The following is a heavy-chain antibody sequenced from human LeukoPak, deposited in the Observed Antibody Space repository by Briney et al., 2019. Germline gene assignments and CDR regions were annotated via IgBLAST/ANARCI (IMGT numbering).Heavy chain of an antibody. Sequence: SETLSLTCTVSGGSISSYYWSWIRQPPGKGLEWIGYIYYSGSTNYNPSLKSRVTISVDTSKNQFSLKLSSVTAADTAVYYCARDNTLPSYCSSTSCYRSYYMDVWGKGTTVTVSS. D-gene: IGHD2-2*02. CDR1: GGSISSYY. CDR3: ARDNTLPSYCSSTSCYRSYYMDV. V-gene: IGHV4-59*01. CDR2: IYYSGST. J-gene: IGHJ6*03.